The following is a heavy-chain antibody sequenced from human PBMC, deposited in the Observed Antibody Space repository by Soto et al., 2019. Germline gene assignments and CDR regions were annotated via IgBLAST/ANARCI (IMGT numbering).Heavy chain of an antibody. J-gene: IGHJ4*02. V-gene: IGHV1-18*01. D-gene: IGHD2-8*01. CDR3: ARDPTVGVRRRDY. CDR1: GYTFNSYG. Sequence: QVQLVQSGVEVQKPGASVKVSCKASGYTFNSYGISWVRQAPGQGLEWMGWISVYNSDTNYAQKFQGRVAMTTDTSRDRVYMQRWSLRSVDTAVYYCARDPTVGVRRRDYRGQGTLVTVSS. CDR2: ISVYNSDT.